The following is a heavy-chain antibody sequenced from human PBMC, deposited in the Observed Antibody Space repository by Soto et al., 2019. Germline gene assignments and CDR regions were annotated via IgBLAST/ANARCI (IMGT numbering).Heavy chain of an antibody. J-gene: IGHJ5*02. CDR1: GASISGFY. D-gene: IGHD1-1*01. CDR3: VRDGTKTLRDWFDP. Sequence: SETLSLTCTVSGASISGFYWSWIRKSAGKGLEWIGRIYATGTTDYNPSLKSRVMMSVVTSKKQFSLKLRSVTAADTAVYYCVRDGTKTLRDWFDPWGQGISVTVSS. V-gene: IGHV4-4*07. CDR2: IYATGTT.